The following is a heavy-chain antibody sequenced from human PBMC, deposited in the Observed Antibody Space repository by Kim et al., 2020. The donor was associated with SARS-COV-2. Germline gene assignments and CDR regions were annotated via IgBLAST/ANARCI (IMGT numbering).Heavy chain of an antibody. V-gene: IGHV4-39*01. J-gene: IGHJ4*02. CDR3: ARLWGGWYDY. CDR2: ST. Sequence: STYYTPSRKSRVTTSVDTTKNQFALKLGSVTAADTAVYYCARLWGGWYDYWGQGTLVTVSS. D-gene: IGHD6-19*01.